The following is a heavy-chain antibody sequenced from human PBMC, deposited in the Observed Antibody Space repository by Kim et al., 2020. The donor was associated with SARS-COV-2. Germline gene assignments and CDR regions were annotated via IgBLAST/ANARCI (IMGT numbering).Heavy chain of an antibody. V-gene: IGHV4-39*01. CDR2: IYYSGST. Sequence: SETLSLTCTVSGGSISSSSYYWGWIRQPPGKGLEWIGSIYYSGSTYFNPSLKSRVTISVDTSKNQFSLKLTSVTAADTAVYYCARLWDYWGQGTLVTVSS. D-gene: IGHD2-21*01. CDR3: ARLWDY. CDR1: GGSISSSSYY. J-gene: IGHJ4*02.